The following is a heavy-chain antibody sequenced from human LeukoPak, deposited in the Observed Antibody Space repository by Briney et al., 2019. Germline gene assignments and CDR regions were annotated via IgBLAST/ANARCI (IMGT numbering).Heavy chain of an antibody. CDR1: GFTFSSYS. V-gene: IGHV3-21*01. J-gene: IGHJ3*02. CDR2: ISSSSSYI. CDR3: ARGWERGAFDI. D-gene: IGHD1-26*01. Sequence: GGSLRLSCAASGFTFSSYSMSWVRQAPGKGLEWVSPISSSSSYIYYADSVKGRFTISRDNAKNSLYLQMNSLRAEDTAVYYCARGWERGAFDIWGQGTVVTVSS.